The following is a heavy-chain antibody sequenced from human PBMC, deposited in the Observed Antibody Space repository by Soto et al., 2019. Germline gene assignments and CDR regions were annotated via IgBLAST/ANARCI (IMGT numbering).Heavy chain of an antibody. CDR3: ARPKGIRLLPLAV. D-gene: IGHD2-21*02. J-gene: IGHJ6*02. V-gene: IGHV4-34*01. Sequence: SETLSLTCAVYGGSFSGYYWSWIRQPPGKGLEWIGEINHSGSTNYNPSLKSRVTISVDTSKNQFSLKLSSVTAADTAVNYCARPKGIRLLPLAVWGQGDTVTVSS. CDR1: GGSFSGYY. CDR2: INHSGST.